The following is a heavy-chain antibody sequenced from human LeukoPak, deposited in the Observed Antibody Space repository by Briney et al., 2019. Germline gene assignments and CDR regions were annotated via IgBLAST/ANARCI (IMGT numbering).Heavy chain of an antibody. D-gene: IGHD5-18*01. CDR2: IRYDGSNK. Sequence: GGSLRLSCAASGFTFSSFGMHWVRQAPGKGLEWVALIRYDGSNKYYADSVKGRFTISRDNSKNTLYLQVNSLRAEDTAMYYCAKDLGYSYGYVDYWGQGALVSVSS. J-gene: IGHJ4*02. CDR3: AKDLGYSYGYVDY. V-gene: IGHV3-30*02. CDR1: GFTFSSFG.